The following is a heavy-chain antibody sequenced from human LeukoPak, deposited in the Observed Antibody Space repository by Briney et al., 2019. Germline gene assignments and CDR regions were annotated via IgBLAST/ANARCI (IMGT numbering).Heavy chain of an antibody. CDR1: GGSITNYY. V-gene: IGHV4-59*08. D-gene: IGHD1-26*01. J-gene: IGHJ4*02. Sequence: NPSETLSLTRSVSGGSITNYYWSWIRQSPGKGLEWIGFIYNTGRTNYNPSLQSRVTMSIDTSKNQFSLKLSSVTAADTAVYYCARQGELAIDYWGQGTLVTVSS. CDR2: IYNTGRT. CDR3: ARQGELAIDY.